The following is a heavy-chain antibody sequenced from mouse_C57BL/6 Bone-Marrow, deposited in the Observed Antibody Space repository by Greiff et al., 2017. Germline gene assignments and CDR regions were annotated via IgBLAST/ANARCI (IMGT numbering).Heavy chain of an antibody. CDR2: IDPENGDT. CDR3: TTGYFDV. CDR1: GFNIKDDY. Sequence: VQLQQSGAELVRPGASVKLSCTASGFNIKDDYMHWVKQRPEQGLEWIGWIDPENGDTEYASKFQGKATITADTSSNTAYLQLSSLTSEDTAVYYCTTGYFDVWGPGTTVTVSS. V-gene: IGHV14-4*01. J-gene: IGHJ1*01.